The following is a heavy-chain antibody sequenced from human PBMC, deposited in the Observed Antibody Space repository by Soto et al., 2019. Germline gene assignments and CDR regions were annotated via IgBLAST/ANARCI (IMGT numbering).Heavy chain of an antibody. V-gene: IGHV3-23*01. D-gene: IGHD3-22*01. CDR2: ISGSGGST. CDR1: GFTFSSYA. J-gene: IGHJ4*02. Sequence: GGSLRLSCAASGFTFSSYAMSWVRQAPGKGLEWVSAISGSGGSTYYADSVKGRFTISRDNSKNTLYLQMNSLRAEDTAVYYCAKGPLKNYYDSSGSAPGGYFDYWGQGTLVTVSS. CDR3: AKGPLKNYYDSSGSAPGGYFDY.